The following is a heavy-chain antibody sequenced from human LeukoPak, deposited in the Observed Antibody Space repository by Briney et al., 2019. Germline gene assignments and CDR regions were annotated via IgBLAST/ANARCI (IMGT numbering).Heavy chain of an antibody. CDR2: IYYSGST. V-gene: IGHV4-30-4*01. J-gene: IGHJ5*02. D-gene: IGHD3-10*01. CDR1: GGSISSGDYY. Sequence: PSQTLSLTCTVSGGSISSGDYYGSSIRQPPGKGLEWIGYIYYSGSTYYNPSLKSRVTISVDTSKNQFSLKLSSVTAADTAVYYCARLYLSCGSGSYYNWFDPWGQGTLVTVSS. CDR3: ARLYLSCGSGSYYNWFDP.